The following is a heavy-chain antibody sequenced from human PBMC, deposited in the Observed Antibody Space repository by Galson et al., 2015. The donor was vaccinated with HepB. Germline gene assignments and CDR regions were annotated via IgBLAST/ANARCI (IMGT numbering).Heavy chain of an antibody. Sequence: SVKVSCKASGGTFSRYTISWVRQAPGQGLEWMGGITPLFSTAKYAQRFQGRVTITADESTNTVYMDLSGLRSEDTAVYYCAREGIASAANPVDYWGQGTLVTVSS. D-gene: IGHD6-13*01. CDR2: ITPLFSTA. CDR1: GGTFSRYT. J-gene: IGHJ4*02. V-gene: IGHV1-69*13. CDR3: AREGIASAANPVDY.